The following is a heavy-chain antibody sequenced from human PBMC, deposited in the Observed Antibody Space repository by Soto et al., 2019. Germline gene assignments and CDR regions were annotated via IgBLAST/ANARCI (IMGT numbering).Heavy chain of an antibody. Sequence: ASVKVSCKASGYTFTSYGISWVRQAPGQGLEWMGWISAYNGNTNYAQKLQGRVTMTTDTSTSTAYMELRSLRSDDTAVYYCARDIGAYEFYGGYSDYMDVWGKRTTVTVS. J-gene: IGHJ6*03. D-gene: IGHD3-3*01. V-gene: IGHV1-18*01. CDR1: GYTFTSYG. CDR3: ARDIGAYEFYGGYSDYMDV. CDR2: ISAYNGNT.